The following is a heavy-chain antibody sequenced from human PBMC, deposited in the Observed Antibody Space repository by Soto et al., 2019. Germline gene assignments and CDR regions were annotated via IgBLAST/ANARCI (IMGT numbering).Heavy chain of an antibody. Sequence: PGGSLRLSCAASGFALSSYWMTWVRQAPGKGLEWVASINHYRSEIHYVDSVKGRFTISRDNAKNSVYLQMNSLRAEDTAMYYCATYSGYSLPMDVWGKGTTVTVSS. V-gene: IGHV3-7*01. D-gene: IGHD5-12*01. CDR3: ATYSGYSLPMDV. CDR2: INHYRSEI. J-gene: IGHJ6*03. CDR1: GFALSSYW.